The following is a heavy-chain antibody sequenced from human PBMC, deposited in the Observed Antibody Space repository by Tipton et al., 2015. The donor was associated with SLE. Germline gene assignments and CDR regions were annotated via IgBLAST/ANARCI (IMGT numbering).Heavy chain of an antibody. J-gene: IGHJ3*02. Sequence: PGLVKPSETLSLTRTVSGGSISSHYWSWIRQPPGKGLEWIGYIYYSGSTNYNPSLKSRVTISVDTSKNQFSLKLSSVTAADTAVYYCARADYYDSIGDAFDIWGQGTMVTVSS. D-gene: IGHD3-22*01. CDR2: IYYSGST. CDR3: ARADYYDSIGDAFDI. CDR1: GGSISSHY. V-gene: IGHV4-59*08.